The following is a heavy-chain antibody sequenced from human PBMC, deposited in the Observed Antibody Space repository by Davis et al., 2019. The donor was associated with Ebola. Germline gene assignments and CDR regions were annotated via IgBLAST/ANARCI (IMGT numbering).Heavy chain of an antibody. Sequence: GESLKISCQASGYSFTRYWIGWVRQTPGKGLEWMGIIYPGDSDTRYSPSFQGQVTISADKSISTAYLQWSSLKASDTAMYYCAGTDAIYGDYGYWGQGTLVTVSS. CDR1: GYSFTRYW. V-gene: IGHV5-51*01. CDR3: AGTDAIYGDYGY. D-gene: IGHD4-17*01. CDR2: IYPGDSDT. J-gene: IGHJ4*02.